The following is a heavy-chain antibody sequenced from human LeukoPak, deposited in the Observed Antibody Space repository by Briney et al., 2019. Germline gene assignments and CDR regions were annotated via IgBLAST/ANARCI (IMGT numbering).Heavy chain of an antibody. CDR2: IYYSGST. CDR1: GGSISSYY. V-gene: IGHV4-59*01. CDR3: AGLRSYYYGMDV. Sequence: SETLSLTCTVSGGSISSYYWSWIRQPPGKGLEWIGYIYYSGSTNYNPSLKSRVTISVDTSKNQFSLKLSSVTAADTAVYYCAGLRSYYYGMDVWGQGTTVTVSS. J-gene: IGHJ6*02.